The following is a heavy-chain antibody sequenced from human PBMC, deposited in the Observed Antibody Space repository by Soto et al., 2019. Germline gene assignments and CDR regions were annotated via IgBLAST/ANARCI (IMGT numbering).Heavy chain of an antibody. CDR2: ISDSGTST. CDR1: GFTFSSYA. J-gene: IGHJ3*02. Sequence: EVQVLESGGGLEQPGGSLRLSCAASGFTFSSYAMIWVRLAPGKGLEWVSGISDSGTSTYYRDSVKGRFTISRDNSKNTVYLQMNSLRAEDTALYYCAKAKTPHNAFDIWGQGTMVTVSS. V-gene: IGHV3-23*01. D-gene: IGHD2-15*01. CDR3: AKAKTPHNAFDI.